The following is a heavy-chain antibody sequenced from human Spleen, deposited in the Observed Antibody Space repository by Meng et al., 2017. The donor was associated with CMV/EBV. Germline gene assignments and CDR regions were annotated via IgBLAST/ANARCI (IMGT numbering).Heavy chain of an antibody. CDR1: GGSISSYY. D-gene: IGHD3-10*01. Sequence: SETLSLTCTVSGGSISSYYWSWIRQPPGKGLEWIGYIYYSGSTNYNPSLKSRVTISVDTSKNQFSLKLSSVTAADTAVYYCAREGGVGVPGAFDIWGQGTMVTVSS. CDR3: AREGGVGVPGAFDI. CDR2: IYYSGST. V-gene: IGHV4-59*01. J-gene: IGHJ3*02.